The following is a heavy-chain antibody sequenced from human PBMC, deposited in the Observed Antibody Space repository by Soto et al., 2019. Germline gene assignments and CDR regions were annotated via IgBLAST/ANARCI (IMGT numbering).Heavy chain of an antibody. V-gene: IGHV4-30-4*01. CDR2: IYYSGST. Sequence: QVQLQESGPGLVKPSQTLSLTCTVSGGSISSGDYYWSWFRQPPGKGLEWIGYIYYSGSTYYNPSLKSRVTISVDTSKNQFSLKLSSVTAADTAVYYCARGYMTTVTTGWFDPWGQGTLVTVSS. J-gene: IGHJ5*02. CDR3: ARGYMTTVTTGWFDP. D-gene: IGHD4-17*01. CDR1: GGSISSGDYY.